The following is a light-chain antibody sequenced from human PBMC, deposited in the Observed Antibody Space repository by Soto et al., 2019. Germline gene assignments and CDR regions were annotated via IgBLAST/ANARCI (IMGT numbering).Light chain of an antibody. V-gene: IGKV1-5*01. CDR1: QSISSW. CDR3: QHYNSYSEA. J-gene: IGKJ1*01. Sequence: DIQMTQSPSTLSASAGDRVTITCRASQSISSWLAWYQQKPGKAPKLLIYDASSLESGVPSRFSGSGSGTEFTLTISSLQPDDFATYYCQHYNSYSEAFGQRSKVAIK. CDR2: DAS.